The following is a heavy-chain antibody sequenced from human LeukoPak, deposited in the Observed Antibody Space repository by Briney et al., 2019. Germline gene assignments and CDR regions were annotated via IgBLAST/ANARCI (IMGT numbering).Heavy chain of an antibody. V-gene: IGHV3-23*01. J-gene: IGHJ4*02. Sequence: GGSLRLSCAASGFSFTKYAMSWVRQAPGKGLEWVSCMSSSGDSTDYANSVKGRFTISRDNSKNTLYLQMDSLRVEDTAVFYCAKVSFDGGVIPYFDSWGQGTVVTVSS. CDR2: MSSSGDST. D-gene: IGHD3-16*02. CDR3: AKVSFDGGVIPYFDS. CDR1: GFSFTKYA.